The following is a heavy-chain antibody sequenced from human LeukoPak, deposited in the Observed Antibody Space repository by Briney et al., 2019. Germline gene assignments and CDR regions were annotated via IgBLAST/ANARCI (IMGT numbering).Heavy chain of an antibody. Sequence: GESLQISCKGSGYSFTSYWIGWVRQMPGKGLEWMGIIYPGDSDTRYSPSFQGQVTISADKSISTAYLQWSSLKASDTAMYYCARHRYYYDSSGPRYYFDYWGQGTLVTVSS. D-gene: IGHD3-22*01. CDR3: ARHRYYYDSSGPRYYFDY. J-gene: IGHJ4*02. CDR2: IYPGDSDT. CDR1: GYSFTSYW. V-gene: IGHV5-51*01.